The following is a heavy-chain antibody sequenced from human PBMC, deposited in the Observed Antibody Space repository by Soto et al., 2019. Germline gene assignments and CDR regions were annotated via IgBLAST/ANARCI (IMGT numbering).Heavy chain of an antibody. J-gene: IGHJ4*02. V-gene: IGHV3-33*01. CDR1: GFTFSSYG. D-gene: IGHD6-19*01. CDR2: IWYDGSNK. CDR3: AREYSSGWYRYFDY. Sequence: QVQLVESGGGVVQPGRSLRLSCAASGFTFSSYGMHWVRQAPGKGLEGVAVIWYDGSNKYYADSVKGRFTICRDNSKNTLYLQMNSLRAEDTAVYYCAREYSSGWYRYFDYWGQGTLVTVSS.